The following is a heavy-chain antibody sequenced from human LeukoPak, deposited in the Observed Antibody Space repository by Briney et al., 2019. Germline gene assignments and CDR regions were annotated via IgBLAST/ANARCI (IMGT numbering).Heavy chain of an antibody. V-gene: IGHV3-23*01. D-gene: IGHD6-19*01. CDR3: AAKQWLTSNFDY. J-gene: IGHJ4*02. CDR2: ISGSGGST. CDR1: GFTFSSYA. Sequence: GGSLRLSCAASGFTFSSYAMSWVRQAPGKGLEWVSAISGSGGSTYYADSVKGRFTISRDNSKNTLYLQMNSLRAEDTAVYYCAAKQWLTSNFDYWGQGTLVTVSS.